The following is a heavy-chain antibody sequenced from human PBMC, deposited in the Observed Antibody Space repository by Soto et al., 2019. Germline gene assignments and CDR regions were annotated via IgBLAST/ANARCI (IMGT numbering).Heavy chain of an antibody. CDR1: GFTFSSYG. D-gene: IGHD3-16*01. V-gene: IGHV3-30*18. Sequence: QVQLVESEGGVVQPGRSLRLSCAASGFTFSSYGMHWVRQAPGKGLEWVAVISYDGSYKYYADSVKGRFTISRDNSKNTLYLQMNSLRAEDTAVYYCAKWNGGFDYWGQGTLVTVSS. CDR3: AKWNGGFDY. CDR2: ISYDGSYK. J-gene: IGHJ4*02.